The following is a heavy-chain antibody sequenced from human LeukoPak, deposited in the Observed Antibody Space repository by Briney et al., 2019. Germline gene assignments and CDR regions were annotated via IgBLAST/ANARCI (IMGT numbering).Heavy chain of an antibody. Sequence: TGGSLRLSCAASGFSFNSYAMSWVRQAPGKGLEWVSAISGSGADAHHADSVKGRFTISRDNSKSTLYLQMNSLRAEDTAVYYCAKDTAGELGFDIWGQGTMVTVSS. J-gene: IGHJ3*02. CDR1: GFSFNSYA. D-gene: IGHD1-26*01. CDR2: ISGSGADA. CDR3: AKDTAGELGFDI. V-gene: IGHV3-23*01.